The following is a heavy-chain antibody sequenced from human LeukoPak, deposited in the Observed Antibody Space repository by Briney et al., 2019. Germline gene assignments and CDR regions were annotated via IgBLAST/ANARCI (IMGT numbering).Heavy chain of an antibody. J-gene: IGHJ3*02. CDR2: IYYTGST. V-gene: IGHV4-59*01. CDR3: ARTRRGYTYGFRSRELLKAFDI. CDR1: GDSISSYY. Sequence: SETLSLTCTVSGDSISSYYWSWIRQPPGKGLEWIGYIYYTGSTKYNPSLKSRVTISLDTSKNQFSLKLTSVTAADTAVYSCARTRRGYTYGFRSRELLKAFDIWGQGTVVTVSS. D-gene: IGHD5-18*01.